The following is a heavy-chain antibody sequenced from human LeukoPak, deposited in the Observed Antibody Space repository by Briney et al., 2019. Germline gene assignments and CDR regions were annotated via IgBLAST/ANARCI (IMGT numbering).Heavy chain of an antibody. CDR3: ARGVWDYYGSGSYSIRIYFDY. CDR1: GGSLSSGDYY. D-gene: IGHD3-10*01. J-gene: IGHJ4*02. Sequence: SQTLSLTCTVSGGSLSSGDYYWGWVRQPPGRGLEWVGYIYYSGSTYYNPSLKSRVTISVDTSKNQFSLKLSSVTAADTAVYYCARGVWDYYGSGSYSIRIYFDYWGQGTLVTVSS. V-gene: IGHV4-30-4*01. CDR2: IYYSGST.